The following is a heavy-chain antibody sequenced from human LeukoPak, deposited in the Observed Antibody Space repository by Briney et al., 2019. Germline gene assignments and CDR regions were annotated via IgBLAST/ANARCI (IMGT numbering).Heavy chain of an antibody. V-gene: IGHV3-53*01. Sequence: GGSLRLSCAASGLTVSSNYMSWVRQAPGKGLEWVSVIYSGGSTYYAESVKGRFTIPRDNSKNTLYLQMKSLRAEDTAVYYCARVQYDTSGYHNAFDIWGQGTMVTVSS. J-gene: IGHJ3*02. CDR1: GLTVSSNY. CDR2: IYSGGST. CDR3: ARVQYDTSGYHNAFDI. D-gene: IGHD3-22*01.